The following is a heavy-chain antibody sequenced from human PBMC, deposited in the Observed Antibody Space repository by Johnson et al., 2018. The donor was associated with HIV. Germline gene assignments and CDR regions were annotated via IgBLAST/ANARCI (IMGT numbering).Heavy chain of an antibody. J-gene: IGHJ3*02. D-gene: IGHD3-10*01. Sequence: VQLVESGGGLVKPGGSLRVSCAASGFTFNRAWMSWVRQAPGKGLEWVGRIKSKTDGGTTDYAAPVKGRFTISRDDSKNTLYLQMNSLRTEDTAVYYCARERLWWFRELWPHDALDIWGQGTMVTVSS. CDR3: ARERLWWFRELWPHDALDI. CDR2: IKSKTDGGTT. CDR1: GFTFNRAW. V-gene: IGHV3-15*01.